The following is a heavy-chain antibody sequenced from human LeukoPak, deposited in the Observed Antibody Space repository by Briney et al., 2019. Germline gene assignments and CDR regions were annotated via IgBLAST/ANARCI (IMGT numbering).Heavy chain of an antibody. D-gene: IGHD5-18*01. CDR1: GFTFSNYA. CDR3: AKENGYSYGNYYYYYYMDV. Sequence: PGGSLRLSCAASGFTFSNYAMSWVRQAPGKGLEWVSAISGSGGSTYYADSVKGRFTISRDNSKNMLYLQMNSLRAEDTAVYYCAKENGYSYGNYYYYYYMDVWGKVTTVTVSS. J-gene: IGHJ6*03. V-gene: IGHV3-23*01. CDR2: ISGSGGST.